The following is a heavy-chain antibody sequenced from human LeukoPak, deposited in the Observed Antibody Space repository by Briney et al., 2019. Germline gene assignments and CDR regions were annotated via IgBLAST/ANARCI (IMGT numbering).Heavy chain of an antibody. Sequence: PGGPLRLSCEASGFAFNSYTITWVRQAPGKGLESVSSITSRSSHIYIADSVKGRFTISRDNAKNSLFLQMSSLRVEDTAVYYCARVAQGATTENYFYYYMDVWGKGTTVTVSS. CDR2: ITSRSSHI. J-gene: IGHJ6*03. CDR3: ARVAQGATTENYFYYYMDV. CDR1: GFAFNSYT. V-gene: IGHV3-21*01. D-gene: IGHD4-11*01.